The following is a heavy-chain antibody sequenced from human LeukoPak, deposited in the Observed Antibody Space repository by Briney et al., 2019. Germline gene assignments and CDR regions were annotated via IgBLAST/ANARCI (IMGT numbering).Heavy chain of an antibody. CDR2: ISGSGGST. CDR1: GFTFSSYA. CDR3: AKGCSSTSCSRVMGVGQYYYYYYMDV. D-gene: IGHD2-2*01. J-gene: IGHJ6*03. Sequence: GGSLRLSCAASGFTFSSYAMSWVRQAPGKRLEWVSAISGSGGSTYYADSVKGRFTISRDNSKNTLYLQMNSLRAEDTAVYYCAKGCSSTSCSRVMGVGQYYYYYYMDVWGKGTTVTVSS. V-gene: IGHV3-23*01.